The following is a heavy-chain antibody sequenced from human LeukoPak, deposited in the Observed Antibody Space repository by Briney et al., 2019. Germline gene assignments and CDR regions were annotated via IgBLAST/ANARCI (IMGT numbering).Heavy chain of an antibody. D-gene: IGHD4-23*01. CDR3: ARDRSMVVTLGAFDI. J-gene: IGHJ3*02. Sequence: PSETLSLTCTVSGGSISSYYWSWIRQPPGKGLEWIGYIYYSGSTNYNPSLKSRVTISVDTSKNQFSLKLSSVTAADTAVYYCARDRSMVVTLGAFDIWGQGTMVTVSS. CDR1: GGSISSYY. V-gene: IGHV4-59*01. CDR2: IYYSGST.